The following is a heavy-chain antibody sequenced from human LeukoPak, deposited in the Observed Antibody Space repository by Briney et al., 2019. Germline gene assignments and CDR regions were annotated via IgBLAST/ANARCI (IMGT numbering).Heavy chain of an antibody. CDR2: ISGSGGST. J-gene: IGHJ5*02. Sequence: PGGSLRLSCAASGFTFSNYGTSWVRQAPGKGLEWVSAISGSGGSTYYADSVKGRFTISRDNSKNTLYLQMNSLRAEDTAVYYCAKDPNYDSSWGKPNWFDPWGQGTLVTVSS. V-gene: IGHV3-23*01. D-gene: IGHD3-22*01. CDR1: GFTFSNYG. CDR3: AKDPNYDSSWGKPNWFDP.